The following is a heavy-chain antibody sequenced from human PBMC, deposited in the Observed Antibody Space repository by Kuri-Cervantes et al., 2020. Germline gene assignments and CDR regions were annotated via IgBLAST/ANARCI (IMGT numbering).Heavy chain of an antibody. J-gene: IGHJ4*02. D-gene: IGHD3-3*01. CDR3: AHRQDDFWSGYYGANYYFDY. CDR2: IDWDDGK. Sequence: SGPTLVKPTQTLTLTCTFSGFSLSTSGMRVSWIRQPPGKALEWLARIDWDDGKFYSTSLKTRLTISKDTSKNQVVLTMTNMDPVDTATYYCAHRQDDFWSGYYGANYYFDYWGQGTLVTVSS. V-gene: IGHV2-70*12. CDR1: GFSLSTSGMR.